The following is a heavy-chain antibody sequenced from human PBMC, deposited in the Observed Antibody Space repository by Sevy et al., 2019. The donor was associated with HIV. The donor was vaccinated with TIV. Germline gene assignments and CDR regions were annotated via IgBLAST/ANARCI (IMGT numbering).Heavy chain of an antibody. D-gene: IGHD3-22*01. Sequence: GGSLRLSCVASGFNLSPYWMTWVRQAPGKGLEWVANIKQDGNEKYYVDSVKGRFTVPRDNAKNALYLKMYSLRVEDTAVYFCASNTYHYDSNTYYPVYWGQGTRVTVSS. CDR2: IKQDGNEK. V-gene: IGHV3-7*01. CDR3: ASNTYHYDSNTYYPVY. J-gene: IGHJ4*02. CDR1: GFNLSPYW.